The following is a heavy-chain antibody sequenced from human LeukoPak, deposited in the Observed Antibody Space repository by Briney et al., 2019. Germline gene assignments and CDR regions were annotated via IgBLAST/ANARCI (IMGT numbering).Heavy chain of an antibody. CDR2: IIPILGIA. Sequence: SVKVSCKASGGTFSSYAISWVRQAPGQGLEWMGRIIPILGIANYAQKFRGRVTITADKSTSTAYMELSSLRSEDTAVYYCAREGGSGDYWGQGTLVTVSS. V-gene: IGHV1-69*04. D-gene: IGHD3-10*01. CDR1: GGTFSSYA. CDR3: AREGGSGDY. J-gene: IGHJ4*02.